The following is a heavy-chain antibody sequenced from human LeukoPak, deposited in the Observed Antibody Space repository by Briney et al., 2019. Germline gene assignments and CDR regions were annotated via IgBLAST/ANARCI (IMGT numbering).Heavy chain of an antibody. V-gene: IGHV4-4*07. CDR1: GDSISGFY. CDR2: IYTSGST. Sequence: SETLSLTCSVSGDSISGFYWSWIRQPAGKGLEWIGRIYTSGSTNYNPSLKSRVTMSVDTSKNQFSLKLSSVTAADTAVYYCARTHSYAYYFDYWGQGTLVTVSS. D-gene: IGHD3-16*01. CDR3: ARTHSYAYYFDY. J-gene: IGHJ4*02.